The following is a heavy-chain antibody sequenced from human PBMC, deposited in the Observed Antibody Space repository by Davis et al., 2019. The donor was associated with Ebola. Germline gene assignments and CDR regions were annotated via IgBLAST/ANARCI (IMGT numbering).Heavy chain of an antibody. CDR3: ARGRHYYYYYYGMDV. CDR1: GGSFSGYY. Sequence: SETLSLTCAVYGGSFSGYYWSWIRQPPGKGLEWIGEINHSGSTNYNPSLKSRVTISVDTSKNQFSLKLSSVTAADTAVYYCARGRHYYYYYYGMDVWGQGTTVTVSS. J-gene: IGHJ6*01. CDR2: INHSGST. V-gene: IGHV4-34*01.